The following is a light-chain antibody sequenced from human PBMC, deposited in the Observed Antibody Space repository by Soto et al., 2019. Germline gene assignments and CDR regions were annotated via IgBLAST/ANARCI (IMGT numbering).Light chain of an antibody. CDR3: QQYNSYSPT. Sequence: QMTQSPSSLSASVGDRVTISCRASQGIGNALGWYQQKPGKPPKVLIYGASNLQSGVPPRFSGSGSGTELTINISSLQPDDVETYYCQQYNSYSPTFGQGTKVDIK. CDR2: GAS. V-gene: IGKV1-17*01. CDR1: QGIGNA. J-gene: IGKJ1*01.